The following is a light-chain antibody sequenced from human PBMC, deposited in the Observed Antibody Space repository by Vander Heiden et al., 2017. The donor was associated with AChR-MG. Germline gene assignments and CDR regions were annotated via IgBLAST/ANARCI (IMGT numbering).Light chain of an antibody. CDR1: YSNIRSNT. J-gene: IGLJ3*02. Sequence: QSVLTQPPSVSGTPGQRVTISCSGGYSNIRSNTVVWYQHLPDSAPKLLSYGNDLRPSGVPYRFTGSKSGTSASLIIRGLQSEDGAEYFCATWDGGLDGPVFGGGTKVTVL. V-gene: IGLV1-44*01. CDR3: ATWDGGLDGPV. CDR2: GND.